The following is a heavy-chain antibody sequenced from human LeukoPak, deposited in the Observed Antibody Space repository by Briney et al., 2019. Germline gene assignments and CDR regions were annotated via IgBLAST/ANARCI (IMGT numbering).Heavy chain of an antibody. CDR1: GGTFSSYA. CDR3: ARVREAYGMDV. D-gene: IGHD5-24*01. CDR2: IIPILGIA. J-gene: IGHJ6*02. V-gene: IGHV1-69*04. Sequence: GASVKVSCKASGGTFSSYAISWVRQAPGQGLEWMGRIIPILGIANYAQKFQGRVTITADKSTSTAYMELSSLRSEDTAVHYCARVREAYGMDVWGQGTTVTVSS.